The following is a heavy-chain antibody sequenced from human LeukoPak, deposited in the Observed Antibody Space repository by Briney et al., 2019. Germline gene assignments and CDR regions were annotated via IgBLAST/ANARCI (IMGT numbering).Heavy chain of an antibody. V-gene: IGHV1-69*04. CDR3: ARVESGSSWFDY. CDR1: GYTFTSYG. CDR2: IIPILGIA. Sequence: ASVKVPCKASGYTFTSYGISWVRQAPGQGLEWMGRIIPILGIANYAQKFQGRVTITADKSTSTAYMELSSLRSEDTAVYYCARVESGSSWFDYWGQGTLVTVSS. D-gene: IGHD6-13*01. J-gene: IGHJ4*02.